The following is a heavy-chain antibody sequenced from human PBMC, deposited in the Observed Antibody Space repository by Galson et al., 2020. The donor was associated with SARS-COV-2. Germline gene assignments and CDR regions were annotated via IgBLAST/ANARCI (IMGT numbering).Heavy chain of an antibody. CDR3: ARDYEYCSGSSYEDCFDP. V-gene: IGHV1-18*01. CDR2: ISGYKGNT. J-gene: IGHJ5*02. D-gene: IGHD3-10*01. Sequence: ASVKVSCKASGYSFTSYGISWVRQAPGQGLEWMGWISGYKGNTNYAQKFQGRVIMTTDASTNTAYMELRSLRSDDTAVYYCARDYEYCSGSSYEDCFDPWGQGTLVTVSS. CDR1: GYSFTSYG.